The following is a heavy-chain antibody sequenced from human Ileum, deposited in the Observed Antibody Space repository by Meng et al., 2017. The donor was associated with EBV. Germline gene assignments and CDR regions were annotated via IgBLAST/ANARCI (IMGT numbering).Heavy chain of an antibody. D-gene: IGHD4-23*01. J-gene: IGHJ5*02. CDR2: ISHTGTT. CDR1: GWSFSYCY. Sequence: GRRQQWGAGLLKPSWTLSLACGVYGWSFSYCYWTWIRQPPGKGLEWIGEISHTGTTKYNPSLKNRVTISLDTSNNQFSLNLNSVTAADTALYYCARYGTCGANSFYCFDPWGQGTLVTVSS. CDR3: ARYGTCGANSFYCFDP. V-gene: IGHV4-34*01.